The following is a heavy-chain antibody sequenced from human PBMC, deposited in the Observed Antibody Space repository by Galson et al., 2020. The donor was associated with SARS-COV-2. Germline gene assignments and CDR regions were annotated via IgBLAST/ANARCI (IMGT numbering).Heavy chain of an antibody. V-gene: IGHV1-24*01. D-gene: IGHD6-19*01. Sequence: ASVKVSCKVSGYTLTELSMHWVRQAPGNGLEWMGGFDPEDGETIYAQKFQGRVTMTEDTSTDTAYMELSSLRSEDTAVYYCATGPAVAGTNWFDPWGQGTLVTVSS. CDR1: GYTLTELS. CDR2: FDPEDGET. CDR3: ATGPAVAGTNWFDP. J-gene: IGHJ5*02.